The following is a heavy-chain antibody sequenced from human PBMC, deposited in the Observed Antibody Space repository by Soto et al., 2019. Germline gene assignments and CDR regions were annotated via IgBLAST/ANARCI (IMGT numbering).Heavy chain of an antibody. CDR3: TRRYNWNDNYSDP. CDR1: GASISVHSYY. Sequence: SETLSLTCTVSGASISVHSYYWTWIRQPPGKGLEWIGSSYYSGTTYFNPSLKSRATISVDTSKNQFSLRLTSVTAADTAIYYCTRRYNWNDNYSDPWGPGALVTVLL. D-gene: IGHD1-20*01. CDR2: SYYSGTT. V-gene: IGHV4-39*01. J-gene: IGHJ5*02.